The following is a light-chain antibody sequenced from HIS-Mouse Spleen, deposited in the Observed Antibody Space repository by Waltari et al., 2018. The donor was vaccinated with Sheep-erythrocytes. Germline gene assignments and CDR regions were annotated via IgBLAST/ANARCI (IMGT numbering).Light chain of an antibody. CDR1: QSISSW. J-gene: IGKJ2*01. CDR3: QQYNSYPMYT. V-gene: IGKV1-5*03. CDR2: KAS. Sequence: DIQMPQSPSTLSASVGDRVPITCRASQSISSWLAWYQQKPGKAPKLLIYKASSLESGVPSRFSGSGSGTEFTLTISSLQPDDFATYYCQQYNSYPMYTFGQGTKLEIK.